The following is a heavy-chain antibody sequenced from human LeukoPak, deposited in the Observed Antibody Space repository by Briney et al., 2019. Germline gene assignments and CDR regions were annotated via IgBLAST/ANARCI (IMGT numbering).Heavy chain of an antibody. CDR2: INPNSGGT. Sequence: ASVTVSCKASGYTFTHYYMHWVRQAPGQGLEWMGWINPNSGGTNFAQKFQGRVAMTRDTSISTAYLELGSLRSDDTAVYFCARARWQLVPYFDSWGQGTLVTVSS. J-gene: IGHJ4*02. CDR1: GYTFTHYY. CDR3: ARARWQLVPYFDS. D-gene: IGHD6-6*01. V-gene: IGHV1-2*02.